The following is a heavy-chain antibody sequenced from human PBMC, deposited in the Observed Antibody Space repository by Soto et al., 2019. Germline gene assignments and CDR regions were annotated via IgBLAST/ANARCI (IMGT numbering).Heavy chain of an antibody. CDR1: GGTFSSYT. J-gene: IGHJ5*02. CDR2: IIPILGIA. CDR3: ARAAAGTSWLDP. V-gene: IGHV1-69*02. D-gene: IGHD6-13*01. Sequence: VKVSCKASGGTFSSYTISWVRQAPGQGLEWMGRIIPILGIANYAQKFQGRVTMTTDTSTSTAYMELRSLRSDDTAVYYCARAAAGTSWLDPWGQGTLVTVSS.